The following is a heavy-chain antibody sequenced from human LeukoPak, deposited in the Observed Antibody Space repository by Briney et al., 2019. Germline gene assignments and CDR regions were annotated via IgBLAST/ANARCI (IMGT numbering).Heavy chain of an antibody. J-gene: IGHJ4*02. CDR2: ISYDGSNK. V-gene: IGHV3-30*18. CDR3: AKLLRLAPSDY. D-gene: IGHD3-16*01. Sequence: PGGSLRLSCAASGFTFSDYDMHWVRQAPGKGLEWVALISYDGSNKYYADSVKGRFSISRDNSRSTLFLQMNSLRAEDTAVYYCAKLLRLAPSDYWGQGTLVSVSS. CDR1: GFTFSDYD.